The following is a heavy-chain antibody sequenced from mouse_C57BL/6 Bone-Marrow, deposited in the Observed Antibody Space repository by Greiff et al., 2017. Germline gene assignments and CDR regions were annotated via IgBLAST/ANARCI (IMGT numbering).Heavy chain of an antibody. CDR3: ARIAPYYNWYFDV. V-gene: IGHV8-8*01. CDR1: GFSLSTFGLG. D-gene: IGHD2-12*01. Sequence: QVTLKVSGPGILQPSQTLSLTCSFSGFSLSTFGLGVGWIRQPSGKGLEWLAHIWWDDDKYYNPALKSRLTISTDTSKNQVLLKIANVDTADTATYYCARIAPYYNWYFDVWGTGTTVTVSS. J-gene: IGHJ1*03. CDR2: IWWDDDK.